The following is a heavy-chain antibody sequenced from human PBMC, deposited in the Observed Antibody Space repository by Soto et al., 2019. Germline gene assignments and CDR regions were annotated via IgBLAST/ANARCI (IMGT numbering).Heavy chain of an antibody. CDR1: GFSVSSNY. CDR3: ARGSNYYDSSGYPRPNYYFDY. Sequence: GGSLRLSCAASGFSVSSNYMSWVRQAPGKGLEWVSVIYSGGSTYYADSVKGRFTISRDNSKNTLYLQMNSLRAEDTAVYYCARGSNYYDSSGYPRPNYYFDYWGQGTLVTVSS. D-gene: IGHD3-22*01. CDR2: IYSGGST. J-gene: IGHJ4*02. V-gene: IGHV3-66*01.